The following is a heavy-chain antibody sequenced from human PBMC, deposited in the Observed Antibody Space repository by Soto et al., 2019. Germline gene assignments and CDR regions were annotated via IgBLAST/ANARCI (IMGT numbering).Heavy chain of an antibody. Sequence: QVQLMESGGGVVQPGRSLRLSCAASGFTFSSYGMHWVRQAPGKGLEWVAVIWYDGSNKYYADSVKGRFTISRDNSKNTLYLQMNSLRAEDTAVYYCAREISSSDYYYYGMDVWGQGTTVTVSS. CDR3: AREISSSDYYYYGMDV. J-gene: IGHJ6*02. D-gene: IGHD6-6*01. CDR2: IWYDGSNK. V-gene: IGHV3-33*01. CDR1: GFTFSSYG.